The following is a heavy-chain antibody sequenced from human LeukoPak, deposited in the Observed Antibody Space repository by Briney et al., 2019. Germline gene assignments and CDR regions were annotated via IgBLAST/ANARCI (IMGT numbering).Heavy chain of an antibody. CDR3: VRVRGSYPNNNFDY. CDR1: GFTFSSYG. CDR2: ISGSGGST. D-gene: IGHD1-26*01. V-gene: IGHV3-23*01. J-gene: IGHJ4*02. Sequence: GGSLRLSCAASGFTFSSYGMTWVRQAPGKGLEWVSGISGSGGSTSYADSVKGRFTISRDNSKNTLYLQMNSLRVEDTVVHYCVRVRGSYPNNNFDYWGQGTLVTVSS.